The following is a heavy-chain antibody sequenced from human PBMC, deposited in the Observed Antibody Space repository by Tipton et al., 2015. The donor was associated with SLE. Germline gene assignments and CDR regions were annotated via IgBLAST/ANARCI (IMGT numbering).Heavy chain of an antibody. Sequence: TLSLTCTVSGGSISSHYWSWIRQPPGKGLEWIGYIYYSGSTNYNPSLKSRVTISVDTSKNQFSLNLSSVTAADTAVYYCARGPRLGFDYWGQGTLVTVSS. CDR3: ARGPRLGFDY. J-gene: IGHJ4*02. D-gene: IGHD6-19*01. CDR1: GGSISSHY. CDR2: IYYSGST. V-gene: IGHV4-59*11.